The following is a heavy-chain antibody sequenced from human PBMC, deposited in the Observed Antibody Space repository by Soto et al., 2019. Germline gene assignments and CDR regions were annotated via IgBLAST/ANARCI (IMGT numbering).Heavy chain of an antibody. CDR3: AKELSPLSMGSVDS. D-gene: IGHD1-26*01. V-gene: IGHV3-23*01. CDR2: ITGSGDTT. CDR1: GFTFSSYA. Sequence: EVQLLESGGGLVQPGGSLRLYCAASGFTFSSYAMNWVRRAPGKGLEWVSGITGSGDTTFYADSVKGRFTVSRDNSRDTLFPQMTSLRAEDTAVYYCAKELSPLSMGSVDSWGQGTLVTVSS. J-gene: IGHJ4*02.